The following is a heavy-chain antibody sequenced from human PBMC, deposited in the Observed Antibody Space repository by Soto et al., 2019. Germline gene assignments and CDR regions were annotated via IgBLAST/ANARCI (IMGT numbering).Heavy chain of an antibody. D-gene: IGHD5-18*01. CDR3: ARVRSYSYGQGYGMDV. CDR2: ISSSSGYI. Sequence: VQLVESGGGLVKPGGSLRLSCAASGFTFSTYSMNWVRQAPGKGLEWVSSISSSSGYIYYADSVKGRFTISRDDAKNSLTLQMNSLRAEDTAVYYCARVRSYSYGQGYGMDVWGQGTTVTVSS. J-gene: IGHJ6*02. V-gene: IGHV3-21*01. CDR1: GFTFSTYS.